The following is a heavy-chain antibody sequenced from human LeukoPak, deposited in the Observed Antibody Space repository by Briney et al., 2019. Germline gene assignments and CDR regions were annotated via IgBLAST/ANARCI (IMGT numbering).Heavy chain of an antibody. CDR1: GYTFTSYY. Sequence: SVKVSCKASGYTFTSYYMHWVRQAPGQGLEWMGGIIPIFGTANYAQKFQGRVTITADKSTSTAYMEVNSLRSEDTAVYYCARFGGGGTKDDRLDYWGQGTLVTVSS. D-gene: IGHD3-16*01. CDR3: ARFGGGGTKDDRLDY. J-gene: IGHJ4*02. CDR2: IIPIFGTA. V-gene: IGHV1-69*06.